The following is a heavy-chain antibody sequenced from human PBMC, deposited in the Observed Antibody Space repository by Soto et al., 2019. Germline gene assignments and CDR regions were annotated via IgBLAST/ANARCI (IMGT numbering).Heavy chain of an antibody. V-gene: IGHV3-7*01. D-gene: IGHD2-2*01. Sequence: EVQLVESGGGWVQPGGPLRLSCAASGFTFVNYWMSWFRQAPGKGWEWVANIKQEGSEKFYVDSVKGRFTISRDNTKNSLYLQMNSLRAEDTAVYYCARGGESPLGPAAPYWGQGTPVTVSS. CDR1: GFTFVNYW. J-gene: IGHJ4*02. CDR3: ARGGESPLGPAAPY. CDR2: IKQEGSEK.